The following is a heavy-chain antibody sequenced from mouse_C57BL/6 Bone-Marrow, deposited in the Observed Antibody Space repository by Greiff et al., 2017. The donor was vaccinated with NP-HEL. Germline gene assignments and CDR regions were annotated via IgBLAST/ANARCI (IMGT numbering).Heavy chain of an antibody. Sequence: EVQLQESGPELVKPGASVKMSCKASGYTFTDYNMHWVKQSHGKSLEWIGYINPNNGGTSYNQKFKGKATLTVNKSSSTAYMELRSLTSEDSAVYYCASITTGYFDVWGAGTTVTVSS. V-gene: IGHV1-22*01. CDR2: INPNNGGT. CDR3: ASITTGYFDV. D-gene: IGHD1-1*01. J-gene: IGHJ1*01. CDR1: GYTFTDYN.